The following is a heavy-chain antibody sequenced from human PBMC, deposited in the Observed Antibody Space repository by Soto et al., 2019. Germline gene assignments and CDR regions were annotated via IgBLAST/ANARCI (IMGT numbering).Heavy chain of an antibody. V-gene: IGHV6-1*01. J-gene: IGHJ6*02. CDR3: ARERVDTERYYYYGMDV. CDR2: TYYRSKLYN. D-gene: IGHD5-18*01. Sequence: PSQTLSLTCAISVDSVSSNSAAWNLISQSPSRGLEWLGRTYYRSKLYNDYAVSVKSRITVNPDTSKNQFSLQLNSVTPEDTAVYYCARERVDTERYYYYGMDVWGQGTTITVSS. CDR1: VDSVSSNSAA.